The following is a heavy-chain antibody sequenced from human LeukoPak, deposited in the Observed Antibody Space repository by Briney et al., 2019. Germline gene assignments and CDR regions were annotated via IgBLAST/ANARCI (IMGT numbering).Heavy chain of an antibody. V-gene: IGHV7-4-1*02. CDR2: INTNTGNP. CDR1: GYTFTSYA. D-gene: IGHD3-10*01. J-gene: IGHJ6*03. CDR3: ARDVRIMVRGVYYYYYYMDV. Sequence: ASVKVSCKASGYTFTSYAMNWVRQAPGQGLEWMGWINTNTGNPTYAQGFTGRFVFSLDTSVSTAYLQISSLKAEDTAVYYCARDVRIMVRGVYYYYYYMDVWGKGTTVTVSS.